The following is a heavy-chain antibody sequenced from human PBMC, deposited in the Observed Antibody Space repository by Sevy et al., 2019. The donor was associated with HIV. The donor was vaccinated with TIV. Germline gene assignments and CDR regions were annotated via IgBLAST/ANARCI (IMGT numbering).Heavy chain of an antibody. CDR2: ISGTGGST. D-gene: IGHD3-10*01. CDR3: AKARLLWFREVLLFDA. J-gene: IGHJ5*02. CDR1: GFTFSSYA. V-gene: IGHV3-23*01. Sequence: GGSLRLSCAASGFTFSSYAMSWVRQAPGKGLEWVSAISGTGGSTYYADSVKGRLTISRDNSKNTLYLQTNSLRAEDTAVYYCAKARLLWFREVLLFDAWGQGTLVTVSS.